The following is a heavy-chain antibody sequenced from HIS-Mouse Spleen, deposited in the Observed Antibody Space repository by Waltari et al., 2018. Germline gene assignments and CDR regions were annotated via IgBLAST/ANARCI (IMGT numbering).Heavy chain of an antibody. CDR2: INHSGST. J-gene: IGHJ2*01. D-gene: IGHD6-13*01. Sequence: QVQLQQWGAGLLKPSETLSLTCAVYGGSFSGYYWSWIRQPPGKGLGWIGEINHSGSTNNNPALTSRVTISVDTSKNQFSLKLSSVTAADTAVYYCAREIPYSSSWYDWYFDLWGRGTLVTVSS. CDR1: GGSFSGYY. CDR3: AREIPYSSSWYDWYFDL. V-gene: IGHV4-34*01.